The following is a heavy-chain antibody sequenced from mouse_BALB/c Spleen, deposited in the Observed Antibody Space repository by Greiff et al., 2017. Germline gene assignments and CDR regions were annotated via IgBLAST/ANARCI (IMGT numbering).Heavy chain of an antibody. V-gene: IGHV3-6*02. CDR3: AREGLPLDY. J-gene: IGHJ2*01. Sequence: EVKLMESGPGLVKPSQSLSLTCSVTGYSITSGYYWNWIRQFPGNKLEWMGYISYDGSNNYNPSLKNRISITRDTAQNQFFLKLNSVTTEDTATYYCAREGLPLDYWGQGTTLPVSS. CDR1: GYSITSGYY. CDR2: ISYDGSN. D-gene: IGHD2-4*01.